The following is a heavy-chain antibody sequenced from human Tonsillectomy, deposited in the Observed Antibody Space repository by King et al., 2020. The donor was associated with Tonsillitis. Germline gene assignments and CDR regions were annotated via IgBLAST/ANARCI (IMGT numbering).Heavy chain of an antibody. Sequence: VQLVESGGGVVQPGRSLRLSCAASGFTFSTYGMHWVRQAPGKGLEWVALIWYDGDNKYYGDSVKGRFTISRDNSKNTLYLQMNSLRVEDTAVYYCARDHRRRGYDFGWFDPWGQGTLVTVSS. V-gene: IGHV3-33*08. D-gene: IGHD5-12*01. J-gene: IGHJ5*02. CDR2: IWYDGDNK. CDR3: ARDHRRRGYDFGWFDP. CDR1: GFTFSTYG.